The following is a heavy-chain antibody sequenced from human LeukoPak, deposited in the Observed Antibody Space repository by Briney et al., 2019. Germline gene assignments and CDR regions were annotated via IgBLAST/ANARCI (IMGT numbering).Heavy chain of an antibody. CDR1: GYSMSSGYY. CDR2: IYHSGST. J-gene: IGHJ6*03. Sequence: SETLSLTCTVSGYSMSSGYYWGWIRQPPGKGLEWIGSIYHSGSTYYNPSLKSRVTISVDTSKNQFSLKLSSVTAADTAVYYCARGRVSSSTWYSTYYYYFYMDVWGKGTTVTVSS. V-gene: IGHV4-38-2*02. CDR3: ARGRVSSSTWYSTYYYYFYMDV. D-gene: IGHD6-13*01.